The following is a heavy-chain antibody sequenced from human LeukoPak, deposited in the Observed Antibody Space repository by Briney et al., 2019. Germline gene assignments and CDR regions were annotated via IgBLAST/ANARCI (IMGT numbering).Heavy chain of an antibody. Sequence: SETLSLTCTVSGGSISSGGYYWSWIRQHPGKGLEWIGYIYYSGSTYYNPSLKSRVTISVDTSKNQFSLKLSSVTAADTAVYYCARDYYDSSGYSPLSYWYFDLWSRGTLVTVSS. CDR3: ARDYYDSSGYSPLSYWYFDL. J-gene: IGHJ2*01. CDR2: IYYSGST. CDR1: GGSISSGGYY. D-gene: IGHD3-22*01. V-gene: IGHV4-31*03.